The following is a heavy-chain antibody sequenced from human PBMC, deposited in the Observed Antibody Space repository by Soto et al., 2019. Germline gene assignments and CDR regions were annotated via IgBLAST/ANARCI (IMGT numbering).Heavy chain of an antibody. CDR3: AKDRRALGYYFDY. CDR1: GFTFDDYA. D-gene: IGHD7-27*01. J-gene: IGHJ4*02. V-gene: IGHV3-9*01. CDR2: ISWNSGSI. Sequence: SLRLSCAASGFTFDDYAMHWVRQAPGKGLEWVSGISWNSGSIGYADSVKGRFTISGDNAKNSLYLQMNSLRAEDTALYYCAKDRRALGYYFDYWGQGTLVTVSS.